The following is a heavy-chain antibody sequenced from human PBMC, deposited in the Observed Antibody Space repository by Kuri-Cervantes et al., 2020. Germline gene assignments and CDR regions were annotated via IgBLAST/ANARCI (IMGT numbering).Heavy chain of an antibody. Sequence: SETLSLTCAVYGGSFSGYFWSWIRQPPGKGLEWIGEINHRGSTTYNASLKSRVTISLDTSKNQFSLRLSSVSAADTAVYYCARSRGGYSSGWSIDNWGQGTPVTVSS. CDR2: INHRGST. CDR3: ARSRGGYSSGWSIDN. CDR1: GGSFSGYF. J-gene: IGHJ4*02. V-gene: IGHV4-34*01. D-gene: IGHD6-19*01.